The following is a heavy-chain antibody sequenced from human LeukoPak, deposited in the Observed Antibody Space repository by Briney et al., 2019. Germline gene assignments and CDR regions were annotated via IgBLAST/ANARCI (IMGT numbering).Heavy chain of an antibody. D-gene: IGHD1-26*01. CDR3: ATADKWEPLDY. CDR2: FEPEDGEP. CDR1: GNSLRDTS. Sequence: ASVRVSCKVSGNSLRDTSIHWVRQAPGQWLEWMGGFEPEDGEPIFAQTFQGRLSMTEDTSTDTAHMELSSLTVEDTAVYYCATADKWEPLDYWGQGTLVTVSS. J-gene: IGHJ4*02. V-gene: IGHV1-24*01.